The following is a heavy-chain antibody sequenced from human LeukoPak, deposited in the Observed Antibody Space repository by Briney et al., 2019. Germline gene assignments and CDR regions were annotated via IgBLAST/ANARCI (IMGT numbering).Heavy chain of an antibody. D-gene: IGHD2-2*02. Sequence: GGSLRLSCAASGFTFSSYGMHWVRQAPGKGLEWVAVISYDGSNKYYADSVKGRFTISGDNSKNTLYLQMNSLRAEDTAVYYCARQLDSIVVVPAAILGAFDIWGQGTMVTVSS. CDR2: ISYDGSNK. J-gene: IGHJ3*02. V-gene: IGHV3-30*03. CDR3: ARQLDSIVVVPAAILGAFDI. CDR1: GFTFSSYG.